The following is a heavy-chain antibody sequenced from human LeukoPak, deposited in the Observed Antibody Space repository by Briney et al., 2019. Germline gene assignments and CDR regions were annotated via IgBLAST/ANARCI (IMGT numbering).Heavy chain of an antibody. Sequence: ASVKVSCKASGYTFSIYGITWVRQAPGQGLEWMGWISAYTGNSNYAQKFQDRVTMTTDTSTSTAYMELRSLRSDDTAVYYCTRAPPGMTMMTDYWGQGTLVTVSS. CDR3: TRAPPGMTMMTDY. CDR2: ISAYTGNS. D-gene: IGHD3-22*01. J-gene: IGHJ4*02. CDR1: GYTFSIYG. V-gene: IGHV1-18*01.